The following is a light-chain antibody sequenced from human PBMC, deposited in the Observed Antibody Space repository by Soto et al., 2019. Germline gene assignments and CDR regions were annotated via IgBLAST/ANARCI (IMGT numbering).Light chain of an antibody. V-gene: IGKV3-15*01. CDR1: QSVSSN. J-gene: IGKJ1*01. CDR3: QHPGT. Sequence: EIVMTQSPATLSVSPGERATLSCRASQSVSSNLAWYQQKPGQAPRLLIYGASTRATGIPARFSGSGSGTEFTLTISSLQSEDFAVYYCQHPGTFGQGTKVEIK. CDR2: GAS.